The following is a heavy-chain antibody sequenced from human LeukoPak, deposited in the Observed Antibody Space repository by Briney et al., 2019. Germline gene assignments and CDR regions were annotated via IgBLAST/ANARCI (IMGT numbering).Heavy chain of an antibody. CDR3: AGLRGSGSYYYKGYFAD. CDR1: GFNVNNNY. V-gene: IGHV3-53*01. Sequence: PGGSLRLSCAASGFNVNNNYMSWVRQAPGKGLEWVSIIYSGATTYYTDSVKGRFTISRDNSKNTLDLQMNSLRAEDTAVYYCAGLRGSGSYYYKGYFADWGQGTLVTVSS. CDR2: IYSGATT. J-gene: IGHJ4*02. D-gene: IGHD3-10*01.